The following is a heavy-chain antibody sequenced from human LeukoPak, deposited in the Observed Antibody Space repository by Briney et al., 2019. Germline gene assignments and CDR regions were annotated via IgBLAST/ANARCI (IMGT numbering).Heavy chain of an antibody. CDR1: GFTFTSSA. D-gene: IGHD2-2*01. Sequence: GTSVKVSCKASGFTFTSSAVQWVRQARGQRLEWIGWIVVGSGNTNYAQKFQERVTITRDMSTSTAYMELSSLRSEDTAVYYCARGGIVVVPAALDAFDIWGQGTMVTVSS. J-gene: IGHJ3*02. CDR2: IVVGSGNT. V-gene: IGHV1-58*01. CDR3: ARGGIVVVPAALDAFDI.